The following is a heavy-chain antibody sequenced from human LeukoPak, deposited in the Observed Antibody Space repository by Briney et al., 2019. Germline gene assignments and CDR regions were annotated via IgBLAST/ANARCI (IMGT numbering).Heavy chain of an antibody. CDR3: ASASGTGDAFDI. Sequence: SQTLSLTCTVSGGSISSGGYCWSWIRQHPGKGLEWIGYIYYSGSTYYNPSLKSRVTISVDTSKNQFSLKLSSVTAADTAVYYCASASGTGDAFDIWGQGTMVTVSS. V-gene: IGHV4-31*03. D-gene: IGHD3-10*01. J-gene: IGHJ3*02. CDR2: IYYSGST. CDR1: GGSISSGGYC.